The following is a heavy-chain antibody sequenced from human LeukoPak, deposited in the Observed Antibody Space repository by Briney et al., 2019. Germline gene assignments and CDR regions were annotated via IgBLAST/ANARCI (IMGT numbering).Heavy chain of an antibody. Sequence: GGSLRLSCAASGFTFSSYGMSWVRKAPGKGLEWVSSSGSGANTYYADSVKGRFTISRDNSKSTMYLQMNSLRAEDTAVYHCAKTNGYYDLWGQGTLVTVSS. V-gene: IGHV3-23*01. CDR3: AKTNGYYDL. CDR2: SGSGANT. CDR1: GFTFSSYG. J-gene: IGHJ4*02. D-gene: IGHD3-22*01.